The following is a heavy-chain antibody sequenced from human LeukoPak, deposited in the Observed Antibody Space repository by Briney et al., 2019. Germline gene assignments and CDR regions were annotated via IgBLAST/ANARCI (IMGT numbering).Heavy chain of an antibody. CDR3: PRGPDPLYVWGSYLIEYYFDY. CDR2: ISSSTSYI. J-gene: IGHJ4*02. V-gene: IGHV3-21*01. CDR1: GFTFSSYS. Sequence: GGSLRLSCAASGFTFSSYSMNWVRQAPGKGLEWVSSISSSTSYIYYADSVKGRFTISRDNAKNSLYLQMNSLRAEDTAVYYCPRGPDPLYVWGSYLIEYYFDYWGQGTLVTVSS. D-gene: IGHD3-16*02.